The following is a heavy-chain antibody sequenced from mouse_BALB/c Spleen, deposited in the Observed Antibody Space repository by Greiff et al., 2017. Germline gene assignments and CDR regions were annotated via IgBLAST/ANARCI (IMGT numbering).Heavy chain of an antibody. V-gene: IGHV5-9-3*01. Sequence: EVQRVESGGGLVKPGGSLKLSCAASGFTFSSYAMSWVRQTPEKRLEWVATISSGGSYTYYPDSVKGRFTISRDNAKNTLYLQMSSLRSEDTAMYYCARPFYDYDEMDYWGQGTSVTVSS. CDR2: ISSGGSYT. J-gene: IGHJ4*01. CDR3: ARPFYDYDEMDY. CDR1: GFTFSSYA. D-gene: IGHD2-4*01.